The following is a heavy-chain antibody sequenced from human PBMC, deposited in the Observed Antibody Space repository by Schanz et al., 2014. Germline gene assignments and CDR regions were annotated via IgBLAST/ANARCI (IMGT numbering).Heavy chain of an antibody. V-gene: IGHV1-8*01. D-gene: IGHD6-19*01. CDR2: MNPNSGNT. J-gene: IGHJ6*03. Sequence: QVHLVQSGAEVKKPGASVKVSCKASGYNITSNDVTWVRQATGQGLEWMGWMNPNSGNTGYAQKFQGRVTMTRNTSISTAYMELSSLRSEDTAVYYCARLGTGMAVAGSVIDSYYYYMDVWGNGTTVTVSS. CDR3: ARLGTGMAVAGSVIDSYYYYMDV. CDR1: GYNITSND.